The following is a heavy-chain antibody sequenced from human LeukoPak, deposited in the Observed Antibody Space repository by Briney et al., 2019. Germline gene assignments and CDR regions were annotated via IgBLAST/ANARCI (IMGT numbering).Heavy chain of an antibody. CDR2: VYYSGST. CDR3: ARSPTAWLVDY. CDR1: GGSISSYY. V-gene: IGHV4-59*01. J-gene: IGHJ4*02. Sequence: SETLSLTCTVSGGSISSYYWSWIRQPPGKGLEWIGYVYYSGSTNYNPSLKSRVTISVDTSKNQFSLKLSSVTAADTAVYYCARSPTAWLVDYWGQGILVTVSS. D-gene: IGHD6-19*01.